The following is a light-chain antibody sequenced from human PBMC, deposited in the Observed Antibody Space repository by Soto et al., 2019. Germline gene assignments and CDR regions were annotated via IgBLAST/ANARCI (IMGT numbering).Light chain of an antibody. J-gene: IGKJ5*01. V-gene: IGKV4-1*01. CDR3: QQYYRTPIT. Sequence: DIVMTQSPDSLAVSLGERATINCKSSQSVLYSSNNKNYLAWYQQKPGQPPKLLIYWASTRESGVPDRFSGSGSGTDFTLTVSSLQADDVAVYYCQQYYRTPITFGQGTRLEIK. CDR1: QSVLYSSNNKNY. CDR2: WAS.